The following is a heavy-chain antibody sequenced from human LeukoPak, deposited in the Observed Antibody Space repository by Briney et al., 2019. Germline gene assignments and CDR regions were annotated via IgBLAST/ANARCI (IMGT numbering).Heavy chain of an antibody. J-gene: IGHJ4*02. V-gene: IGHV4-59*01. D-gene: IGHD4-17*01. CDR1: GGSISGYY. Sequence: SETLSLTCTVSGGSISGYYWSWIRQPPGKGLEWIGYIYYSGNTNYNPSLKSRVTLSVDTSTNQLFLKLSSVTAADTAVYYCARDNRARLWYGYGDYGYWGQGTLVTVSS. CDR3: ARDNRARLWYGYGDYGY. CDR2: IYYSGNT.